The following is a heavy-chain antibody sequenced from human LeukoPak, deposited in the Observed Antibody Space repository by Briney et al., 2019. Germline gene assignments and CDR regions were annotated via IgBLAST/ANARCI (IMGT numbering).Heavy chain of an antibody. J-gene: IGHJ4*02. V-gene: IGHV4-39*07. CDR1: DGSITSSIYY. CDR3: AREDNWREFDY. Sequence: SETLSLTCTVSDGSITSSIYYWGWIRQPPGKGLQWIASISYSGGTYYNPSLKSRVTISVDKSKNQFSLKVSSVTAADTAVYYCAREDNWREFDYWGQGTLVTVSS. CDR2: ISYSGGT. D-gene: IGHD1-20*01.